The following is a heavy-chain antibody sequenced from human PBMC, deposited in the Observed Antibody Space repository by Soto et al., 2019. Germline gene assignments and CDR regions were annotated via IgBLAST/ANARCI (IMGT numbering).Heavy chain of an antibody. CDR1: GGTFSSYA. CDR2: IIPIFGTA. D-gene: IGHD1-26*01. J-gene: IGHJ6*02. Sequence: QVQLVQSGAEVKKPGSSVKVSCKASGGTFSSYAISWVRQAPGQGLEWMGGIIPIFGTANYAQKFQGRVTITADESTSTAYMELSSLRSEDTVVYYCATDPWELRVHYYYCGMDVWGQGTTVTVSS. V-gene: IGHV1-69*12. CDR3: ATDPWELRVHYYYCGMDV.